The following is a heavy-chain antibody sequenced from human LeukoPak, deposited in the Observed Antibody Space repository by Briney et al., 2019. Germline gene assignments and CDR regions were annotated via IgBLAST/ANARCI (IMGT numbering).Heavy chain of an antibody. D-gene: IGHD5-12*01. CDR3: ASGYLPYGGLRLSCNY. CDR1: GGTFSSYA. V-gene: IGHV1-69*13. CDR2: IIPIFGTA. Sequence: ASVKVSCKASGGTFSSYAISWVRQAPGQGLEWMGGIIPIFGTANYAQKFQGRVTITADESTSTAYMELSSLRSEDTAVYYCASGYLPYGGLRLSCNYWGQGNLVTVSS. J-gene: IGHJ4*02.